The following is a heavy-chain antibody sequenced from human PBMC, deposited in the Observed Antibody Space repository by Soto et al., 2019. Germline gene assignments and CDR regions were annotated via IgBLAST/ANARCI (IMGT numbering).Heavy chain of an antibody. Sequence: QVQLVQSGAEVKKPGSSVKVSCKASGGTFSSYTISWVRQAPGQGLEWMGRIIPILGIANYAQKFQGRVTITADKSTSTAYVEVSSLRSEDAAEYYCASEEYYYGSGAFFDYWAQGTLVTVSS. CDR1: GGTFSSYT. J-gene: IGHJ4*02. CDR3: ASEEYYYGSGAFFDY. D-gene: IGHD3-10*01. V-gene: IGHV1-69*02. CDR2: IIPILGIA.